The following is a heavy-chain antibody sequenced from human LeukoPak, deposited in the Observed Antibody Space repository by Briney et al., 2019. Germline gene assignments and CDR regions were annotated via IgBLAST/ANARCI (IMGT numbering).Heavy chain of an antibody. J-gene: IGHJ4*02. CDR3: AREPTAMIL. V-gene: IGHV3-21*01. CDR1: GFTFSTYS. D-gene: IGHD5-18*01. Sequence: GGSLRLSCAASGFTFSTYSMNWVRQTPGKGLEWVSSISSSSTYIYYADSVKGRFTISRDNAKNSLYLQMNSLRVEDTAVYYCAREPTAMILWGQGTLVTVSS. CDR2: ISSSSTYI.